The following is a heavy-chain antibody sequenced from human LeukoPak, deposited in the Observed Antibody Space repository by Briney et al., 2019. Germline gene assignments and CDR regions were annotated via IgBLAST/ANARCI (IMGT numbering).Heavy chain of an antibody. CDR3: ARKQWVMYYFDS. J-gene: IGHJ4*02. D-gene: IGHD6-19*01. CDR2: FYYSGST. Sequence: PSETLSLTCTVSGGSISISNYYWGWLRQPPGTGLEWIGSFYYSGSTYYNPSLKSRVTISVDTSKSQFSLKLSSVTAADTAVYYCARKQWVMYYFDSWGQGTLVTVSS. CDR1: GGSISISNYY. V-gene: IGHV4-39*01.